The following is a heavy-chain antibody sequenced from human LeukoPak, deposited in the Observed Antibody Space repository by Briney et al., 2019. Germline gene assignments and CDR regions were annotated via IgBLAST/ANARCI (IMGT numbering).Heavy chain of an antibody. CDR3: ARHFDY. CDR2: INHSGST. Sequence: SETLSLTCAVYGVSFSGYYWSWIRQPPGKGLEWIGEINHSGSTNYNPSLKSRVTISVDTSKNQFSLKLSSVTAADTAVYYCARHFDYWGQGTLVTVSS. V-gene: IGHV4-34*01. CDR1: GVSFSGYY. J-gene: IGHJ4*02.